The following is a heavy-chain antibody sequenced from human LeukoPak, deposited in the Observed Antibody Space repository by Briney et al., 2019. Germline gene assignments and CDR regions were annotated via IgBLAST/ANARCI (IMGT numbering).Heavy chain of an antibody. V-gene: IGHV4-59*08. CDR1: GGSISSYY. D-gene: IGHD6-13*01. Sequence: SETLSLTCAVSGGSISSYYWSWIRQPPGKGLEWIGYIYYSGSTNYNPSLKSRLAISVDTSKNQFSLKLNFVTAADTAMYYCARMFRSSWYINWFDPWGQGTLVTVSS. J-gene: IGHJ5*02. CDR2: IYYSGST. CDR3: ARMFRSSWYINWFDP.